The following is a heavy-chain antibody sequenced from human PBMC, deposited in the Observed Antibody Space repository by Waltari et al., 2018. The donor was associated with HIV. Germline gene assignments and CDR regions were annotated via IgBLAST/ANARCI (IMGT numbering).Heavy chain of an antibody. CDR2: SYYRGST. CDR3: ARRGAGIQLWLRPATEPDTYYFDY. Sequence: QLQLQESGPGLVKPSETLSLTCTVSGGSISSSSYYWGWLRQPPGKGLEWIGSSYYRGSTYYNPSLKSRVTISVDTSKNQFSLKLSSVTAADTAVYYCARRGAGIQLWLRPATEPDTYYFDYWGQGTLVTVSS. J-gene: IGHJ4*02. D-gene: IGHD5-18*01. CDR1: GGSISSSSYY. V-gene: IGHV4-39*01.